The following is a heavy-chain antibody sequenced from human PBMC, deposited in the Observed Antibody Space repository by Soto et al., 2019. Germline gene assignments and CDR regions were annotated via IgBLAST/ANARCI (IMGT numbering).Heavy chain of an antibody. D-gene: IGHD6-19*01. CDR2: IFHSGET. V-gene: IGHV4-4*02. Sequence: QVQLQESGPGLVKPSGTLSLTCAVSGDSISIFHWWTWLRQSPGRGLEWIGEIFHSGETTYNPSLNSQGTKSADKSTKQFSQKLTSVTAEVTGQYSSARDEVQGLQSGWVWFESSCQGIRV. CDR3: ARDEVQGLQSGWVWFES. J-gene: IGHJ5*01. CDR1: GDSISIFHW.